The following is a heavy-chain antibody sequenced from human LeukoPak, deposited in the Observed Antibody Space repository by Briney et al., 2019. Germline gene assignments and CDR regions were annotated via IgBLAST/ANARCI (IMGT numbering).Heavy chain of an antibody. CDR2: IRYDGRNK. CDR3: AKDNRDYYIDY. D-gene: IGHD3-10*01. CDR1: GFSFSSYG. Sequence: GGSLRLSCAASGFSFSSYGMHWVRQAPGKGLEWVAFIRYDGRNKYYADSLKGRFTISRDNSKNTLYLQMNSLRAEDTAVYYCAKDNRDYYIDYWGQGTLVTVSS. V-gene: IGHV3-30*02. J-gene: IGHJ4*02.